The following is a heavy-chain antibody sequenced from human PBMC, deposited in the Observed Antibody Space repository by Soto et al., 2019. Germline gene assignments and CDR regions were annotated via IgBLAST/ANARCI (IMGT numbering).Heavy chain of an antibody. CDR2: ISSSSSYT. Sequence: QVQLVESGGGLVKPGGSLRLSCAASGFTFSDYYMSWIRQAPGKGLEWVSYISSSSSYTNYSDSVKGRFTISRDNAKNSLYLQMNGLRAEDTAVYYCARDSTGTTGPQVVDYWGQGTLVTVSS. D-gene: IGHD1-1*01. CDR1: GFTFSDYY. J-gene: IGHJ4*02. CDR3: ARDSTGTTGPQVVDY. V-gene: IGHV3-11*05.